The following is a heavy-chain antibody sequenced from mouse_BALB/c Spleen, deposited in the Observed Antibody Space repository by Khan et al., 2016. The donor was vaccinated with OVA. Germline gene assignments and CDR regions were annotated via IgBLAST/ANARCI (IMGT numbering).Heavy chain of an antibody. CDR1: GYTFTSYY. CDR3: TRRGTARATLWCAY. J-gene: IGHJ3*01. D-gene: IGHD3-2*01. V-gene: IGHV1S81*02. Sequence: QIQLVQSGAELVKPGASVKLSCTASGYTFTSYYMYWLTQRPGQGLEWVGAINPSNGGTNFTEKFTSKPTLSVDKSSSTAYMQLSSLTSEDSAVYSCTRRGTARATLWCAYGGQGTLVTVSA. CDR2: INPSNGGT.